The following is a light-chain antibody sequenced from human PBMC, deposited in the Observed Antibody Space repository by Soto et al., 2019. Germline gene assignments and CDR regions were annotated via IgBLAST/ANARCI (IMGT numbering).Light chain of an antibody. CDR3: QSYDSSLSGVV. CDR1: RSNIGAGFD. V-gene: IGLV1-40*01. J-gene: IGLJ2*01. Sequence: QPVLTQPPSVSGAPGQRVSISCTGSRSNIGAGFDVHWYQQLPGTAPRLLIYSDINRPSGVPDRFSGSKSGTSASLAITGLQAEDEADYYCQSYDSSLSGVVFGGGTKLTVL. CDR2: SDI.